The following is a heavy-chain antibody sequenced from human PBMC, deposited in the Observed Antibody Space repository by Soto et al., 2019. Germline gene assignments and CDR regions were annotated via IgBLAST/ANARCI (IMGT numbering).Heavy chain of an antibody. V-gene: IGHV1-46*01. CDR3: ARSSGGNFGIIIEGTNWFAP. D-gene: IGHD1-26*01. CDR1: SDTFTSYY. Sequence: ASVKVSCNAPSDTFTSYYINWVRQSPVQGLEWMGVINPHGGSTAYAQKFKGRVTLTRDTSASTVYMEVSSLTSEETAMYYCARSSGGNFGIIIEGTNWFAPWGQGTLVTVYS. J-gene: IGHJ5*02. CDR2: INPHGGST.